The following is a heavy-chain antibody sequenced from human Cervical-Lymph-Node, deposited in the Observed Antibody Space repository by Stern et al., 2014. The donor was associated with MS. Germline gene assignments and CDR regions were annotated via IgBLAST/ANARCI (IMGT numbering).Heavy chain of an antibody. J-gene: IGHJ6*01. V-gene: IGHV3-21*01. Sequence: EVQLVESGGGLVTPGGSLRISCASYGFTFSSYSMNWVRQAPGEGLEWVSVISESGNYIYYADSLRGRFTISRDNAKNSLYLQMDSLRVEDTAIYYCARGGTSDYFWTPLPPDYYY. CDR3: ARGGTSDYFWTPLPPDYYY. D-gene: IGHD3/OR15-3a*01. CDR1: GFTFSSYS. CDR2: ISESGNYI.